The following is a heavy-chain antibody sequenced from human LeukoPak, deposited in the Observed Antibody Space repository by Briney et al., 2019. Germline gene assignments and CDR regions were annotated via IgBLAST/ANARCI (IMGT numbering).Heavy chain of an antibody. CDR1: GGSISSSNW. Sequence: SETLSLTCAVSGGSISSSNWWSWVRQPPGKGLEWIGEIYHSGSTNYNPSLKSRVTISVDKSKNQFSLKLSSVTAADTAVYYRARDNYYGSGGYYYGMDVWGKGTTVTVSS. V-gene: IGHV4-4*02. J-gene: IGHJ6*04. D-gene: IGHD3-10*01. CDR2: IYHSGST. CDR3: ARDNYYGSGGYYYGMDV.